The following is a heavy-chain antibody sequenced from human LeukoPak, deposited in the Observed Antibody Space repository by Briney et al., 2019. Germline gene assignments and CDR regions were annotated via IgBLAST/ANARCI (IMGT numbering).Heavy chain of an antibody. Sequence: SETLSLTCTVSGGSISSSSYYWGWIRQPPGKGLEWIGSIYYSGSTNYNPSLKSRVTISVDTSKNQFSLKLNSATAADTAVYYCARGPLGLGLYGSGTYYKNRPYFDYWGQGTLVTVSS. CDR2: IYYSGST. V-gene: IGHV4-39*07. D-gene: IGHD3-10*01. CDR3: ARGPLGLGLYGSGTYYKNRPYFDY. J-gene: IGHJ4*02. CDR1: GGSISSSSYY.